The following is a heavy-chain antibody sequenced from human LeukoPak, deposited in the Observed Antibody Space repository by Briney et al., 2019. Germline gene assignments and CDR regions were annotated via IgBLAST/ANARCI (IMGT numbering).Heavy chain of an antibody. D-gene: IGHD5-18*01. CDR1: GGTFSSYA. J-gene: IGHJ4*02. CDR2: LIPIFGTA. Sequence: SVKVSCKASGGTFSSYAISWVRQAPGQGLEWMGGLIPIFGTANYAQKFQGRVTITADESTSTAYMELSSLRSEDTAVYYCAASGSIRGYSYGWFDYWGQGTLVTVSS. V-gene: IGHV1-69*01. CDR3: AASGSIRGYSYGWFDY.